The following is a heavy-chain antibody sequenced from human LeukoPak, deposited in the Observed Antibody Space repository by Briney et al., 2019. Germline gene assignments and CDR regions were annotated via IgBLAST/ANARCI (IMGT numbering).Heavy chain of an antibody. CDR1: FELYQMCY. V-gene: IGHV4-59*08. Sequence: KPSETLALIQSFWFELYQMCYWSGIRQSPGKGLEWIGYIYYSGITYYNPSLTSRVTISVGTSKNQFSLSLATVDVADTAVYYCETPGSNGVAGYFDYWGQGTLVTVSS. CDR3: ETPGSNGVAGYFDY. CDR2: IYYSGIT. D-gene: IGHD6-19*01. J-gene: IGHJ4*02.